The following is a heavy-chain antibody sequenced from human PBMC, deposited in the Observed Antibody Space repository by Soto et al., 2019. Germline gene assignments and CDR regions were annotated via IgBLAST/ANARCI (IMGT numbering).Heavy chain of an antibody. J-gene: IGHJ4*02. V-gene: IGHV3-21*01. CDR2: ISSSTSYI. Sequence: GGSLRLSCAASGFTFSSYGMNWVRQAPGKGLEWVSFISSSTSYIYYADSVKGRFTISRDNAKNSLYLQMNSLRAEDTAVYYCARDHYGSGSHFDYWGQGTLVTVSS. D-gene: IGHD3-10*01. CDR1: GFTFSSYG. CDR3: ARDHYGSGSHFDY.